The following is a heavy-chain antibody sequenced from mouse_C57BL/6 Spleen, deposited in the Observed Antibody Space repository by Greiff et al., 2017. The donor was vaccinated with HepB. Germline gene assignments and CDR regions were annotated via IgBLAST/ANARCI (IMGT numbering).Heavy chain of an antibody. Sequence: QVQLQQSGPELVKPGASVKISCKASGYAFSSSWMNWVKQRPGKGLEWIGRIYPGDGDTNYNGKFKGKATLTADKSSSTAYMQLSSLTSEDSAVYFCARHDNPGYFDYWGQGTTLTVSS. CDR2: IYPGDGDT. D-gene: IGHD2-3*01. J-gene: IGHJ2*01. CDR3: ARHDNPGYFDY. CDR1: GYAFSSSW. V-gene: IGHV1-82*01.